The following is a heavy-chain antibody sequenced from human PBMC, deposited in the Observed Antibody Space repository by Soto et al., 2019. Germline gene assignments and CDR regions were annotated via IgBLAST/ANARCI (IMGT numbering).Heavy chain of an antibody. J-gene: IGHJ6*02. Sequence: PTLVNPTQTLTLTCTFSGFSLSTSGVGVGWIRQPPGKALEWLALIYWDDEKRYSPSLKSRLTITKDTYKNQVVLTMTNMDPVDTATYYCAHRSGSGSYYYYYYGMDVWGQGTTVTVSS. CDR2: IYWDDEK. CDR1: GFSLSTSGVG. CDR3: AHRSGSGSYYYYYYGMDV. V-gene: IGHV2-5*02. D-gene: IGHD3-10*01.